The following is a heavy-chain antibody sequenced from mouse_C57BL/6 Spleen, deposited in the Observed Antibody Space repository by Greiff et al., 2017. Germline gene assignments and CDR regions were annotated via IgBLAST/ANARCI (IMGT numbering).Heavy chain of an antibody. D-gene: IGHD2-5*01. CDR3: ARDSNYVVYAMDY. V-gene: IGHV2-2*01. CDR1: GFSLTSYG. J-gene: IGHJ4*01. Sequence: VQLQQSGPGLVQPSQSLSITCTVSGFSLTSYGVHWVRQSPGKGLEWLGVIWRGGSTDYNAAFISRLSISKDNSKSQVFFKMNSLQADDTAIYYCARDSNYVVYAMDYWGQGTSVTVSS. CDR2: IWRGGST.